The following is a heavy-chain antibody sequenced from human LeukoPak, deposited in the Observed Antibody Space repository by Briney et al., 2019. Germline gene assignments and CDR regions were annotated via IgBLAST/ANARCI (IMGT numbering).Heavy chain of an antibody. CDR3: ARDLNGDTLFDY. J-gene: IGHJ4*02. CDR2: ISSSSSYI. V-gene: IGHV3-21*01. D-gene: IGHD4-17*01. Sequence: GGSLRLSCAASGFTFSSYSMNWARQAPGKGLEWVSSISSSSSYIYYADSVKGRFTISRDNAKNSLYLQMNSLRAEDTAVYYCARDLNGDTLFDYWGQGTLVTVSS. CDR1: GFTFSSYS.